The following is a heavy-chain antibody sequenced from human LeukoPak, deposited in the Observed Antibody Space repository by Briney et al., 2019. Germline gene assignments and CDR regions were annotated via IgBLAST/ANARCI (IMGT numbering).Heavy chain of an antibody. CDR3: ARDQGLFDP. V-gene: IGHV1-8*03. CDR2: MNPNSGNT. J-gene: IGHJ5*02. CDR1: GYTFTGYY. Sequence: ASVKVSCKASGYTFTGYYMHWVRQAPGQGLEWMGWMNPNSGNTGYAQKFQGRVTITADESTSTAYMELSSLRSEDTAVYYCARDQGLFDPWGQGTLVTVSS.